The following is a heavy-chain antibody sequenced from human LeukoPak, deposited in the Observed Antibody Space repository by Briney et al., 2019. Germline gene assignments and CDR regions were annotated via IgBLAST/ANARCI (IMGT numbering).Heavy chain of an antibody. CDR1: GFTFSSYS. CDR2: FSSSSNYI. CDR3: ARDQGGTIGLYHYYYMDV. Sequence: GGSLRLSCGASGFTFSSYSMSWVRQAPGKGLEWVSSFSSSSNYIYYADSLKGRFTISRDNAKNSLYLQMNSLRAEDTAVYYCARDQGGTIGLYHYYYMDVWRKGTTVTVSS. J-gene: IGHJ6*03. V-gene: IGHV3-21*01. D-gene: IGHD1-7*01.